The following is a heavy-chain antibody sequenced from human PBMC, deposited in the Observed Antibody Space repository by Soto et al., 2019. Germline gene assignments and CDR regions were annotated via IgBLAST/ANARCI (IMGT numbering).Heavy chain of an antibody. Sequence: QVQLVQSGAEVRKPGSSVKVSCKASGGTFSNSAITWVRQAPGQGLEWVGGIIPIFGSTNYAQKFQGRVTITADESTSHAYMGPSSLTSEATAVYYCAREGGLRSDFWSGPLGGGWFGPWGQGPLVTVSS. D-gene: IGHD3-3*01. CDR1: GGTFSNSA. J-gene: IGHJ5*02. CDR3: AREGGLRSDFWSGPLGGGWFGP. CDR2: IIPIFGST. V-gene: IGHV1-69*12.